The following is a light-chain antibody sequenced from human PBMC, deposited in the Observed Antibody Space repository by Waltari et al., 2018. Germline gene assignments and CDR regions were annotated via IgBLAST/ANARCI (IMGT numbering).Light chain of an antibody. Sequence: QSVLTQPPSASGTPGQRVTISCSGSSPTIGRHTGHWYQQLPGAAPKPLVYNHNQRPSGVPDRFSGSTSGTSASLAISGLQSEDEADYYCAAWDDSLNGVVFGGGTKLTVL. CDR1: SPTIGRHT. J-gene: IGLJ2*01. V-gene: IGLV1-44*01. CDR2: NHN. CDR3: AAWDDSLNGVV.